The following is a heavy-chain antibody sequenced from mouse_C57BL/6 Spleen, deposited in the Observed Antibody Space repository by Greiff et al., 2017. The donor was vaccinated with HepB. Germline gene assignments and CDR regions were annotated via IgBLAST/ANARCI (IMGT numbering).Heavy chain of an antibody. CDR3: TRVPYGSSRYAMDY. V-gene: IGHV5-9-1*02. Sequence: EVQLQESGEGLVKPGGSLKLSCAASGFTFSSYAMSWVRQTPEKRLEWVAYISSGGDYIYYADTVKGRFTISRDNARNTLYLQMSSLKSEDTAMYYCTRVPYGSSRYAMDYWGQGTSVTVSS. CDR1: GFTFSSYA. D-gene: IGHD1-1*01. CDR2: ISSGGDYI. J-gene: IGHJ4*01.